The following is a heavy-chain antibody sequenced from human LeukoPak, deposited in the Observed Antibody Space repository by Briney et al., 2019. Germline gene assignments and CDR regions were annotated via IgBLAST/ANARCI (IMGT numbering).Heavy chain of an antibody. CDR1: GYTFTSYG. CDR2: IIPIFGTA. V-gene: IGHV1-69*13. Sequence: ASVKVSCKASGYTFTSYGISWVRQAPGQGLEWMGGIIPIFGTANYAQKFQGRVTITADESTSTAYMELSSLRSEDTAVYYCARDMYYYDSSGYAYWGQGTLVTVSS. D-gene: IGHD3-22*01. J-gene: IGHJ4*02. CDR3: ARDMYYYDSSGYAY.